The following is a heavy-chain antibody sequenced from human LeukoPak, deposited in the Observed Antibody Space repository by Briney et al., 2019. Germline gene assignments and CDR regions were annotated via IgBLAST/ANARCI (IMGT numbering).Heavy chain of an antibody. CDR1: GFTVSSNY. CDR3: ARSGRGGAFDI. Sequence: GGSLRLSCAASGFTVSSNYMSWVRQAPGKGLEWVSIIYSDGSTYYADSVKGRFTISGDNAKNTLYLQMNSLRAEDTAVYHCARSGRGGAFDIWGQGTMVTVPS. CDR2: IYSDGST. V-gene: IGHV3-53*01. D-gene: IGHD1-26*01. J-gene: IGHJ3*02.